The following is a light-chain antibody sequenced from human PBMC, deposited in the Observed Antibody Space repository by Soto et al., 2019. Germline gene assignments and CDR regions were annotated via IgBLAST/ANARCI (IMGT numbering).Light chain of an antibody. V-gene: IGKV3-11*01. CDR3: KKRSSWHLK. CDR1: QSVSSN. J-gene: IGKJ4*02. CDR2: DEY. Sequence: DILLTHAPATVSFFPVEIATLSGSASQSVSSNLAWYKQKRGQAQRPLIYDEYNRATGIKDRFSGSGSGKDFSITIRSIEYEDFEVYYCKKRSSWHLKCGGGNTV.